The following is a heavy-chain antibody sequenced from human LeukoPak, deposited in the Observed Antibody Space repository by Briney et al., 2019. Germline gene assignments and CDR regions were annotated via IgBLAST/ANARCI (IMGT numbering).Heavy chain of an antibody. CDR3: AGSAPYYDFWGGYYYTPGYNWFDP. D-gene: IGHD3-3*01. V-gene: IGHV4-59*01. CDR2: IYDSGST. CDR1: GGSFSGYY. Sequence: SEALSLTCAVYGGSFSGYYWSWIRQPPGKGLEWIGYIYDSGSTNYNPSLKSRVTISVDTSKNQFSLKLSSVTAADTAVYYGAGSAPYYDFWGGYYYTPGYNWFDPWGQGTLVTVSS. J-gene: IGHJ5*02.